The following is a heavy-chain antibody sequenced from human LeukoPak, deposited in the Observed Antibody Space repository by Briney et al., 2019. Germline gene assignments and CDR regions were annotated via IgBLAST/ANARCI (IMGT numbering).Heavy chain of an antibody. Sequence: PGGSLRLSCAASGFTFSSYAMHWVRQAPGKGLEWVAVISYDGSNKYYADSVKGRFTISRDNSKNTLYLQMNSLRAEDTAAYYCARDLRYSSGWTYDYWGQGTLVTVSS. D-gene: IGHD6-19*01. CDR2: ISYDGSNK. CDR1: GFTFSSYA. V-gene: IGHV3-30-3*01. J-gene: IGHJ4*02. CDR3: ARDLRYSSGWTYDY.